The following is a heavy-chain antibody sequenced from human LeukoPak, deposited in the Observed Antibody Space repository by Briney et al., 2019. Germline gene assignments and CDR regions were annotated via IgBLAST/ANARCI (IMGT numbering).Heavy chain of an antibody. CDR2: ISYDGSNK. J-gene: IGHJ4*02. D-gene: IGHD6-19*01. CDR3: ARMLDSAWEELGY. CDR1: GFTFSSYA. Sequence: GGSLRLSCAASGFTFSSYAMHWVRQAPGKGLEWVAVISYDGSNKYYADSVKGRFTISRDNSKNTLYLQMNSLRAEDTAVYYCARMLDSAWEELGYWGQGTLVTVSS. V-gene: IGHV3-30*04.